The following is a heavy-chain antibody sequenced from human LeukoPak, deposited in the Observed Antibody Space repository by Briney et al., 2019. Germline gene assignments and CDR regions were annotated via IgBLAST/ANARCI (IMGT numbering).Heavy chain of an antibody. CDR2: MSGSGGST. J-gene: IGHJ4*02. D-gene: IGHD2-8*01. CDR1: GFTFSSYA. V-gene: IGHV3-23*01. Sequence: GGSLRLSCAASGFTFSSYAMSWVRQAPGRGLEWVSAMSGSGGSTYYADSVKGRFTISRDNSKNTLYLQMNSLRAEDTAVYYCAKDNGRSHKWTPFDYWGQGTLVTVSS. CDR3: AKDNGRSHKWTPFDY.